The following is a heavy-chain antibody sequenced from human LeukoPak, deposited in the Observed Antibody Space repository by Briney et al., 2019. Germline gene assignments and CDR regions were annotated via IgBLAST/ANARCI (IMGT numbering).Heavy chain of an antibody. V-gene: IGHV3-30*02. J-gene: IGHJ6*02. CDR2: IRYDGSNK. CDR1: GFTFSSYG. D-gene: IGHD6-13*01. CDR3: ARDRIAAAGADYYYYGMDV. Sequence: GGSLRLSCAASGFTFSSYGMHWVRQAPGKGLEWVTFIRYDGSNKYYADSVRGRFTISRDNAKNSLYLQMNSLRAEDTAVYYCARDRIAAAGADYYYYGMDVWGQGTTVTVSS.